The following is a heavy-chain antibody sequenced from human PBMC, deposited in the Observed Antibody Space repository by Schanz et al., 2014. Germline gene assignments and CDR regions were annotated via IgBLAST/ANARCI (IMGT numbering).Heavy chain of an antibody. J-gene: IGHJ5*02. CDR3: ARPALWFGDNCFDP. CDR2: INSVGSNT. Sequence: DVQLVESGGGLVQPGKSLRLSCAASGFTFDEFAMHWVRQDPGKGLVWVARINSVGSNTDYADSVTGRFTISRDNAKNTLDLQMNSLRAEDTAVYYCARPALWFGDNCFDPWGQGTLVTVSS. CDR1: GFTFDEFA. D-gene: IGHD3-10*01. V-gene: IGHV3-74*02.